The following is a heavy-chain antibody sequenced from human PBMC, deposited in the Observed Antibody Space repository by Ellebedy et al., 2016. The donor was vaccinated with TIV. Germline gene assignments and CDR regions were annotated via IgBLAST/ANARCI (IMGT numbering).Heavy chain of an antibody. J-gene: IGHJ2*01. Sequence: GGSLRLSCAASGFTFSNYWMTWVRQAPGKGLEWVANIKQDGSEKYSIDSVKGRFTISRDNAKHSLYLQMNSLRAEDTAVYYCAKDFHYENWYFDLWGRGTLVTVSS. CDR2: IKQDGSEK. D-gene: IGHD4-17*01. CDR1: GFTFSNYW. V-gene: IGHV3-7*03. CDR3: AKDFHYENWYFDL.